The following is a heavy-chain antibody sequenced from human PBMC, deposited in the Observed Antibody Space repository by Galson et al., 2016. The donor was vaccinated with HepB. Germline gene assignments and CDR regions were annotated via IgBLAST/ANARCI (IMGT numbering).Heavy chain of an antibody. V-gene: IGHV1-69*13. D-gene: IGHD3-22*01. Sequence: SVKVSCKASGGAFSNYEITWVRPAPGQGLEWVGGIIPMFGTAEVAQKCQGRVTIIADESTRTSHMELSSLTSEDTAVYYCASRIYHDTSGHSWEDAFDIWGQGTMVTVTS. CDR1: GGAFSNYE. CDR3: ASRIYHDTSGHSWEDAFDI. CDR2: IIPMFGTA. J-gene: IGHJ3*02.